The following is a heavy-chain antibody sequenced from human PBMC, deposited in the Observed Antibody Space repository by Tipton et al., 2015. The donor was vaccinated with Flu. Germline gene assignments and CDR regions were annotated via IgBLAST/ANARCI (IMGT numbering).Heavy chain of an antibody. CDR3: AVLSAYSDSVLLPIDY. Sequence: SLRLSCAASGFTFSTFSSHAVSWVRQAPGKGLEWVSGIKRGGDSTFYADSVKGRFSISRDNSKNTLYLQMSSLRAEDTAVYYCAVLSAYSDSVLLPIDYWGQGTLVFVSS. CDR1: GFTFSTFSSHA. D-gene: IGHD4-11*01. J-gene: IGHJ4*02. V-gene: IGHV3-23*01. CDR2: IKRGGDST.